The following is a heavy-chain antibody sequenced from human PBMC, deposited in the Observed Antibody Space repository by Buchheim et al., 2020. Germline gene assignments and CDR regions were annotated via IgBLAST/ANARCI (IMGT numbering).Heavy chain of an antibody. V-gene: IGHV4-59*08. CDR1: GGSIRSNY. CDR2: IYYSGST. D-gene: IGHD6-19*01. J-gene: IGHJ4*02. CDR3: ARIVSAPLTVSGGFDH. Sequence: QVQLQESGPGLVKPSETLSLTCSVSGGSIRSNYWSWIRQPPGKGLEWIGYIYYSGSTNYNLSLKSRVTISVDPSKNQFSLPLRSVTAADTAVYYCARIVSAPLTVSGGFDHWGQG.